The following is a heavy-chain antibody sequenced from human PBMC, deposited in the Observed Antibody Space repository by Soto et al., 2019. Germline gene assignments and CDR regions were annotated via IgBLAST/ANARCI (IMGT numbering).Heavy chain of an antibody. V-gene: IGHV3-48*02. CDR3: ARAARAYSSWVDY. CDR2: ISGSSGTI. J-gene: IGHJ4*02. D-gene: IGHD6-13*01. CDR1: GFTFSSCS. Sequence: GGSLRLSCAASGFTFSSCSMNWVRQAPGKGLEWVSYISGSSGTIYYADSVKGRVTISRDNAKNSLYLQMNSLRDEDTAVYYCARAARAYSSWVDYWGQGTLVTVSS.